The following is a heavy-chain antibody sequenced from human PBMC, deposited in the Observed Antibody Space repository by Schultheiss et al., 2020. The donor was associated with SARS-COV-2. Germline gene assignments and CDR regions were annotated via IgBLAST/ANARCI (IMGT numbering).Heavy chain of an antibody. CDR3: ARFSYDFWSDDTDYGMDV. V-gene: IGHV3-30*07. CDR1: GFMFSDYA. J-gene: IGHJ6*02. D-gene: IGHD3-3*01. Sequence: GGSLRLSCAASGFMFSDYAMHWVRQAPGKGLEWVAVMSYDGRNKYYADSVKGRFTISRDNSKNTLYLQMNSLRAEDTAVYYCARFSYDFWSDDTDYGMDVWGQGTTVTVSS. CDR2: MSYDGRNK.